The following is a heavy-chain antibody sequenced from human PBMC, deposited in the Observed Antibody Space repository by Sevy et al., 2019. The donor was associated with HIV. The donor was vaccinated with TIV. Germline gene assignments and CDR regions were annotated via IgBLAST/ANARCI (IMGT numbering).Heavy chain of an antibody. V-gene: IGHV3-21*01. CDR2: ISSSSSYI. J-gene: IGHJ6*02. CDR3: ARDPMVRGNMDV. Sequence: GGSLRLSCAASGFTFSSYSMNWVRQAPGKGLEWVSSISSSSSYIYYADSVKGRFTISRENAKNSLYLQMNSLRAEDTAVYYCARDPMVRGNMDVWGQGTTVTVSS. CDR1: GFTFSSYS. D-gene: IGHD3-10*01.